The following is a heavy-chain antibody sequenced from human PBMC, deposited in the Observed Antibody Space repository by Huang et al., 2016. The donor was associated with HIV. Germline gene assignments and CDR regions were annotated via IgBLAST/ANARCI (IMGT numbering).Heavy chain of an antibody. CDR3: ASGNKITMVHY. D-gene: IGHD3-10*01. CDR2: ISYDGSNK. Sequence: QVQLVESGGGVVQLGRSLRLSCAASGFTFSSYAMHWVRQAPGKGLELVAVISYDGSNKYYADSVKGRFTISRDNSKTTLYLQMNSLRAEDTAVYYCASGNKITMVHYWGQGTLVTVSS. CDR1: GFTFSSYA. V-gene: IGHV3-30-3*01. J-gene: IGHJ4*02.